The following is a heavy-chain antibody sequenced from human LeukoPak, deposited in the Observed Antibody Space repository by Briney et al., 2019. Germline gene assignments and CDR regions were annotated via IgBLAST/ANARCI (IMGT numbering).Heavy chain of an antibody. CDR1: GFTFSSYA. J-gene: IGHJ6*02. Sequence: GGSQRLSCAASGFTFSSYAMSWVRQALGKGLEWVSAISGSGGSTYYADSVKGRFTISRDNSKNTLYLQMNSLRAEDTAVYYCAREIRETVVTRHYYYGIDVWGQGTTVTVSS. D-gene: IGHD2-15*01. V-gene: IGHV3-23*01. CDR3: AREIRETVVTRHYYYGIDV. CDR2: ISGSGGST.